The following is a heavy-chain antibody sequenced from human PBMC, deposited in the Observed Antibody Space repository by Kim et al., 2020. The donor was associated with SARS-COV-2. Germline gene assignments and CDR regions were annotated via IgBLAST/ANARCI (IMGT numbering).Heavy chain of an antibody. CDR1: GFTFSSYA. CDR2: ISGSGGST. J-gene: IGHJ4*02. Sequence: GGSLRLSCAASGFTFSSYAMSWVRQAPGKGLEWVSAISGSGGSTYYADSVKGRFTISRDNSKNTLYLQMNSLRAEDTAVYYCVKESMVRGIERVVDYWGQGTLVTVSS. D-gene: IGHD3-10*01. CDR3: VKESMVRGIERVVDY. V-gene: IGHV3-23*01.